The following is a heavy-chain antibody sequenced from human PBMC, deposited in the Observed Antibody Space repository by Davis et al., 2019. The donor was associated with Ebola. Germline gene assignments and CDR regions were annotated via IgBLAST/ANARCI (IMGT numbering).Heavy chain of an antibody. CDR1: GYTFSRND. CDR2: INPNSGGS. D-gene: IGHD7-27*01. CDR3: ASPANWGYY. J-gene: IGHJ4*02. Sequence: ASVKVSCKASGYTFSRNDINWVRQAPGQGLEWMGWINPNSGGSNYAQKFQGRVTMTRDTSASTAYMQLSKLTYDDTAVYYCASPANWGYYWGQGTLVTVSS. V-gene: IGHV1-2*02.